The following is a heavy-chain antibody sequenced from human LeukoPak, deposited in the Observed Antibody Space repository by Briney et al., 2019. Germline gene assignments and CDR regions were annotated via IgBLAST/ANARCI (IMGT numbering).Heavy chain of an antibody. Sequence: GGSLRLSCAASGSTFSSYGMHWVRQAPGKGLEWVAVIWYDGSNKYYADSVKGRFTISRDNSKNTLYLQMNSLRAEDTAVYYCARTGDSSGYYYESGYYFDYWGQGTLVTVSS. CDR1: GSTFSSYG. D-gene: IGHD3-22*01. J-gene: IGHJ4*02. CDR3: ARTGDSSGYYYESGYYFDY. CDR2: IWYDGSNK. V-gene: IGHV3-33*01.